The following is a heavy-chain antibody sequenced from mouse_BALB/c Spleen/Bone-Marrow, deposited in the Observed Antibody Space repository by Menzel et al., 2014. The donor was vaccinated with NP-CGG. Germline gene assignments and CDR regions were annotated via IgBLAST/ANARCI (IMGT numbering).Heavy chain of an antibody. CDR1: GFTFSDYY. D-gene: IGHD2-4*01. Sequence: EVNVVESGGGLVKPGGSLKLSCAASGFTFSDYYMYWVRQTPEKRLEWVATISDGGGYTYYPDSVKRRFTISRDNAKNNLYLQMSSLKSEDTAMYYCARVSYDYFDYWGQGTTLTVSS. V-gene: IGHV5-4*02. J-gene: IGHJ2*01. CDR2: ISDGGGYT. CDR3: ARVSYDYFDY.